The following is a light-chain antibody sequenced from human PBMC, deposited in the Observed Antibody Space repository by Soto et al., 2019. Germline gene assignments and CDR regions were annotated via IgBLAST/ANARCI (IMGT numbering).Light chain of an antibody. V-gene: IGKV3D-15*01. CDR2: GAS. CDR1: QSVNSN. CDR3: QQRSNWPPFT. J-gene: IGKJ3*01. Sequence: EIVRTQSPATLSVSPGERATLSCRASQSVNSNLAWYQHKPGQAPRLLIYGASSRATGIPGRFSGSGSGTDFTLTISRLEPEDFAVYYCQQRSNWPPFTFGPGTKVDIK.